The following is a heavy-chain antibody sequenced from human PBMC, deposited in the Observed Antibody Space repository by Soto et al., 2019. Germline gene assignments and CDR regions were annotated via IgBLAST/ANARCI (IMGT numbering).Heavy chain of an antibody. D-gene: IGHD6-19*01. CDR1: GGSFSGYY. J-gene: IGHJ4*02. CDR3: ARRSGWFNSVQHQKNRWYFDY. Sequence: SETLSLTCAVYGGSFSGYYWSWIRQPPGKGLEWIGEINHSGSTNYNPSLKSRVTISVDTSKNQFSLKLSSVTAADTAVYYCARRSGWFNSVQHQKNRWYFDYWGQGTLVTVSS. CDR2: INHSGST. V-gene: IGHV4-34*01.